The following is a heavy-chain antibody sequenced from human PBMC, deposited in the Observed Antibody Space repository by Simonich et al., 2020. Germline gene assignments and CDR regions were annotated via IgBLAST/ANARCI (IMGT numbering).Heavy chain of an antibody. Sequence: EVQLVESGGGLVKPGGSLRLSCAASGFTFSSYSMNWVRQAPGKGWEWVPSISSSSSYIYSADSGKGRFTISRDNAKNSLYLQMNSLRAEDTAVYYCARWIAVAGTGAYGMDVWGQGTTVTVSS. CDR3: ARWIAVAGTGAYGMDV. CDR2: ISSSSSYI. V-gene: IGHV3-21*01. CDR1: GFTFSSYS. D-gene: IGHD6-19*01. J-gene: IGHJ6*02.